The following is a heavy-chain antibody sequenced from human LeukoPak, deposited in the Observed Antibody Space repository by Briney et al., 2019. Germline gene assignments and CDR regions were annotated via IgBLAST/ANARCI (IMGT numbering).Heavy chain of an antibody. J-gene: IGHJ1*01. D-gene: IGHD3-3*01. CDR3: AKHIYGVVSIQQ. V-gene: IGHV3-15*01. Sequence: GGSLRLSCAASGFTFRDAWMTWVRQAPGKGLEWVGRIRSKTDGGSTDYAVSVQGRFTISRDDSKNTLYLQMSSLKTEDTAVYYCAKHIYGVVSIQQWGQGTLVTVSS. CDR2: IRSKTDGGST. CDR1: GFTFRDAW.